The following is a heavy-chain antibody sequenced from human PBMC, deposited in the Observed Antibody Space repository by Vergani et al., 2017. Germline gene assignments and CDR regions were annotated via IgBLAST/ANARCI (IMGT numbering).Heavy chain of an antibody. J-gene: IGHJ5*02. CDR1: NDSVSNTFYY. V-gene: IGHV4-39*01. CDR2: IYYSGST. D-gene: IGHD2-15*01. CDR3: TRTLGVVAANNWFDP. Sequence: QVQLQESGPGLVKPSETLSLTCTVSNDSVSNTFYYWGWIRQTPGKGLEWIGRIYYSGSTYYNPSLESRVTMSVDTSKSQFSLKLSSVTAADTAVYYCTRTLGVVAANNWFDPWGQGNPVTVSS.